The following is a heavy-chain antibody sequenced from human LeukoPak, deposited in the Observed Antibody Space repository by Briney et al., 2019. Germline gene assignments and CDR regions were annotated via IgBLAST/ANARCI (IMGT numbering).Heavy chain of an antibody. D-gene: IGHD5-18*01. CDR2: ISWNGGSI. J-gene: IGHJ4*02. Sequence: PGRSLRLSCAASGFTFDDYAMHWGRQAPGKGGEGVSGISWNGGSIGYADSVKGRFTISRANAENSLYLQMISRRAEETAFDYVAKVSTDTRGTALDYWGQGTLVTVSS. CDR3: AKVSTDTRGTALDY. CDR1: GFTFDDYA. V-gene: IGHV3-9*01.